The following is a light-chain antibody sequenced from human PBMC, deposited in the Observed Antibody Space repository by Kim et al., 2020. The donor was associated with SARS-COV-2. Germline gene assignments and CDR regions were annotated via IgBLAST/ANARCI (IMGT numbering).Light chain of an antibody. CDR2: EDN. V-gene: IGLV6-57*03. Sequence: KTVTISGTRSSGSITSNFVKWYQQRPGSAPTTVMYEDNQRPSGVPDRFSGSIDRSSNSASLTISGLKTEDEADYYCQSYDSSSQVFGGGTQLTVL. CDR1: SGSITSNF. J-gene: IGLJ2*01. CDR3: QSYDSSSQV.